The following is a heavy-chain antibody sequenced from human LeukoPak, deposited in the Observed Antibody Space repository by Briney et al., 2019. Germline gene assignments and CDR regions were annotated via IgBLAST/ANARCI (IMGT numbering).Heavy chain of an antibody. J-gene: IGHJ4*02. CDR3: ARDRDYGSGRSYGLFDY. D-gene: IGHD3-10*01. V-gene: IGHV3-7*01. CDR1: GFTFSDYW. CDR2: IKQGGSEK. Sequence: GGSLRLSCEASGFTFSDYWMSWVRQAPGKGLECVANIKQGGSEKYYLDSVKGRFTISRDNAKNSLYLQMNSLRAEDTAVYYCARDRDYGSGRSYGLFDYWGQGSLVTVSS.